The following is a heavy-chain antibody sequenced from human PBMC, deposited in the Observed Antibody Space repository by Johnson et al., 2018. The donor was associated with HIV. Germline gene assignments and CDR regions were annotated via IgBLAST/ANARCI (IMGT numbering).Heavy chain of an antibody. Sequence: VQLVESGGGVVQPGRSLRLSCAASGFTFSSYAMHWVRQAPGKGLEWVAVISYDGSNKYYADSVKGRFTISRDNSKNTLYLQMNSLRAEDTAVYYCARATYYESRDDAFDIWDHGTMVTVSS. CDR1: GFTFSSYA. D-gene: IGHD3-22*01. CDR2: ISYDGSNK. V-gene: IGHV3-30*04. J-gene: IGHJ3*02. CDR3: ARATYYESRDDAFDI.